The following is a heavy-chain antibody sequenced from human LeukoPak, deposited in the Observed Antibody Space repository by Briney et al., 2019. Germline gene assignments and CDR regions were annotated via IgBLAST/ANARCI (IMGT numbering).Heavy chain of an antibody. V-gene: IGHV3-23*01. D-gene: IGHD3-16*02. CDR1: GFNFRSYA. CDR3: AKETKERFGELSPD. CDR2: ISGSGDIT. Sequence: GGSLRLSCAASGFNFRSYAMCWVRQAPGKGLEWISAISGSGDITYYTDSMKGRFTISRDNSKTTLYLQMNSLRADATAVYYCAKETKERFGELSPDWGQGILVTVSS. J-gene: IGHJ4*02.